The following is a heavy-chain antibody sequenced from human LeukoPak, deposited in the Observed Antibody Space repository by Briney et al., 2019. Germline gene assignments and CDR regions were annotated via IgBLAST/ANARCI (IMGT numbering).Heavy chain of an antibody. CDR1: GFTFSSYW. J-gene: IGHJ4*02. V-gene: IGHV3-74*01. Sequence: PGGSLRLSCAASGFTFSSYWMHWVRQAPGKGLVWVSRINSDGSSTSYADSVKGRFTISRDNAKNTLYLQMNSLRAEDTAVYYCARGPYYYDSSGYYLDWGQGTLVTVYS. D-gene: IGHD3-22*01. CDR2: INSDGSST. CDR3: ARGPYYYDSSGYYLD.